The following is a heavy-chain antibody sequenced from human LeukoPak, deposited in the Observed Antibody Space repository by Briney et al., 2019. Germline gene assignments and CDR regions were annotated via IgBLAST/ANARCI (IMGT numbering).Heavy chain of an antibody. CDR2: IYYSGST. D-gene: IGHD3-10*01. CDR1: GGSISSYY. J-gene: IGHJ5*02. CDR3: ARNYYGSGSYYNIFDP. Sequence: SETLSLTCTVSGGSISSYYWSWIRQPPGKGLEWIGYIYYSGSTNYNPSLKSRVTISVDTSKNQFSLKLSSVTAADTAVYYCARNYYGSGSYYNIFDPWGQGTLVTVSS. V-gene: IGHV4-59*01.